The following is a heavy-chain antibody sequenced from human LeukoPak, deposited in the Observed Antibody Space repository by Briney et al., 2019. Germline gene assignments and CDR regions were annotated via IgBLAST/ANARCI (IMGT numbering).Heavy chain of an antibody. CDR2: ISYDGSNK. CDR3: ARSSTHYGMDV. Sequence: PGGSLRLSCAASGFTFSSYAMHWVRQAPGKGLEWVAVISYDGSNKYYADSVKGRFTISRDNSKNTLYLQMNSLRAEDTAVYYCARSSTHYGMDVWGQGTTVTVSS. CDR1: GFTFSSYA. V-gene: IGHV3-30-3*01. J-gene: IGHJ6*02.